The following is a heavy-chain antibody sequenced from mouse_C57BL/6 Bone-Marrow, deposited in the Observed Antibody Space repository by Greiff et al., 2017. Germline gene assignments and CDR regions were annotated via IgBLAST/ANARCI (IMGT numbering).Heavy chain of an antibody. CDR2: IWGVGST. CDR3: ARHYCGSSYRWYFDV. D-gene: IGHD1-1*01. CDR1: GFSLTSYG. J-gene: IGHJ1*03. V-gene: IGHV2-6*01. Sequence: VQLVESGPGLVAPSQSLSITCTVSGFSLTSYGVDWVRQSPGKGLEWLGVIWGVGSTNYNSALNSRLSISKDNSKSKVFLKMNRLQTDDTAMYYCARHYCGSSYRWYFDVWGTGTTVTVSS.